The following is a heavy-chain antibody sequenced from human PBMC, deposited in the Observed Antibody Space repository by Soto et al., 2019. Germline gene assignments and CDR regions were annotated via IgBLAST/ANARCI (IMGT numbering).Heavy chain of an antibody. D-gene: IGHD3-22*01. J-gene: IGHJ4*02. Sequence: QVQLVESGGGVVQPGRSLRLSCAVSGFTFSSYGMNWVRQAPGKGLEWVAAIYYDGSNKYYADSVRGRFTISRDNFKNSLYLHMNILRAEDTAVYYCATDSKDDSSGYYAGFDYWGQGTLVTVSS. CDR1: GFTFSSYG. CDR3: ATDSKDDSSGYYAGFDY. V-gene: IGHV3-33*01. CDR2: IYYDGSNK.